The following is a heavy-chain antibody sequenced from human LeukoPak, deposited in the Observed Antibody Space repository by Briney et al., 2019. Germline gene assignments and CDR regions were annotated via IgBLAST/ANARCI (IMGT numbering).Heavy chain of an antibody. Sequence: GSLRLSCAASGFTFNSYAITWVRQAPGKGLEWIGEINHSGSTNYNPSLKSRVTISVDTSKNQFSLKLSSVTAADTAVYYCARGGIVVVPAATAGMDVWGQGTTVTVSS. CDR1: GFTFNSYA. D-gene: IGHD2-2*01. CDR3: ARGGIVVVPAATAGMDV. V-gene: IGHV4-34*01. CDR2: INHSGST. J-gene: IGHJ6*02.